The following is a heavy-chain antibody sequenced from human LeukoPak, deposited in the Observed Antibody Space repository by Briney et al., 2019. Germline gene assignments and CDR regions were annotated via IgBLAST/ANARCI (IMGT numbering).Heavy chain of an antibody. CDR2: INPNSGGT. Sequence: ASVKVSCKASGYTFTGYYMHWLRQAPGQGLEWMGWINPNSGGTNYAQKFQGRVTMTRDTSISTAYMELSRLRSDDTAVYYCARRTTVTNWFDPWGQGTLVTVSS. D-gene: IGHD4-11*01. CDR1: GYTFTGYY. V-gene: IGHV1-2*02. J-gene: IGHJ5*02. CDR3: ARRTTVTNWFDP.